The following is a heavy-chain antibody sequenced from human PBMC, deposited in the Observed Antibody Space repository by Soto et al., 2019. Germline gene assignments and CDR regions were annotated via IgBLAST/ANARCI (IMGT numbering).Heavy chain of an antibody. Sequence: ASVKVSCKASGYTFTGYYIHWVRQAPGQGLEWMGGINPNSGASNYAQKFQGRVTMTRDTSISTAYMELSRLRSDDTAVYYCARYCSSTSCQSDPWGQGTLVTVSS. J-gene: IGHJ5*02. CDR2: INPNSGAS. V-gene: IGHV1-2*02. CDR3: ARYCSSTSCQSDP. D-gene: IGHD2-2*01. CDR1: GYTFTGYY.